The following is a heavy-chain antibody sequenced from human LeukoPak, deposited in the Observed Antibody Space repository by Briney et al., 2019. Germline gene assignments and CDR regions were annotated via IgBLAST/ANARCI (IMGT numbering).Heavy chain of an antibody. CDR2: IYTSGST. J-gene: IGHJ6*03. V-gene: IGHV4-4*09. D-gene: IGHD2-15*01. CDR3: ARVAYYYYYMDV. Sequence: SETLPLTCTVSGGSISSYYWSWIRQPPGKGLEWIGYIYTSGSTNYNPSLKSRVTISVDTSKSQFSLKLSSVTAADTAVYYCARVAYYYYYMDVWGKGTTVTVSS. CDR1: GGSISSYY.